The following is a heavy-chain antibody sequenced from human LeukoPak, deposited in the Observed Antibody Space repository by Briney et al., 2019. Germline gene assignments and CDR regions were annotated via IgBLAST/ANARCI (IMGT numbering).Heavy chain of an antibody. Sequence: GGSLRLSCVASGFTFSSYSFNWVRQAPGKGLEWVGRIKSKADGETIDYAAPVKGRFTFSRDDSKNMLYLQMNSLKSEDTAVYYCSTLTSRGLSDSWGQGTLVTVSS. CDR1: GFTFSSYS. V-gene: IGHV3-15*07. CDR2: IKSKADGETI. CDR3: STLTSRGLSDS. J-gene: IGHJ4*02. D-gene: IGHD1-20*01.